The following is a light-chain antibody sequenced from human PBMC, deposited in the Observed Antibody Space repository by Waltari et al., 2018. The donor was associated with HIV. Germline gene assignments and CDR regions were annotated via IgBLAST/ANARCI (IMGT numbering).Light chain of an antibody. Sequence: YDLTQPASVSGVRGQSSPISCTGYDSDFAFYNFISWYQHHPGKPPKLLLYEADIRASCILGRFSGSKSGNMASLTISGLQIDDEAVYYCASYTADDTLLFGGGTTVTVL. V-gene: IGLV2-14*01. CDR3: ASYTADDTLL. CDR1: DSDFAFYNF. J-gene: IGLJ2*01. CDR2: EAD.